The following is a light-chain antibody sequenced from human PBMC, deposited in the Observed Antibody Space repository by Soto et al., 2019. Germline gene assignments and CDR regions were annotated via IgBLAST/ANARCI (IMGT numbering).Light chain of an antibody. J-gene: IGKJ3*01. CDR1: QKVKNTY. Sequence: EIVLTQSPGALSLATGERGTLSCRSRQKVKNTYLDWYQQKPGQAHRLLIYGASSRATGSPDRFSVSGTGTVFTLAITLLYPEDFPVYYSHHYCDSPFTVGPVTKVYSK. CDR2: GAS. CDR3: HHYCDSPFT. V-gene: IGKV3-20*01.